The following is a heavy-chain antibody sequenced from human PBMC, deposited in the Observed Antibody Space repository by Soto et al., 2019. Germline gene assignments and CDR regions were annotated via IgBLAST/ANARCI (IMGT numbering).Heavy chain of an antibody. D-gene: IGHD6-13*01. J-gene: IGHJ4*02. CDR1: GFTFSSYG. V-gene: IGHV3-33*01. CDR3: ARGIIAGPGRDYFDY. Sequence: QVQLVESGGGVVQPGRSLRLSCAASGFTFSSYGTHWVRQAPGKGLEWVAVIRYDGTNKYYAESVKGRFTISRDNSKNTLYLQMSSLRLDDTAVYYCARGIIAGPGRDYFDYWGQGTLVTVSS. CDR2: IRYDGTNK.